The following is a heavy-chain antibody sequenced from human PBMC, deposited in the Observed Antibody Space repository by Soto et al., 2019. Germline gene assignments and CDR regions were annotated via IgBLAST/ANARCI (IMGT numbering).Heavy chain of an antibody. V-gene: IGHV3-33*01. Sequence: LRLSCAASGFTFSSYGMHWVRQAPGKGLEWVAVIWYDGSNKYYADSVKGRFTISRDNSKNTLYLQMNSLRAEDTAVYYCARENQRVVGATHYFDYWGQGTLVTVSS. CDR1: GFTFSSYG. D-gene: IGHD2-15*01. J-gene: IGHJ4*02. CDR3: ARENQRVVGATHYFDY. CDR2: IWYDGSNK.